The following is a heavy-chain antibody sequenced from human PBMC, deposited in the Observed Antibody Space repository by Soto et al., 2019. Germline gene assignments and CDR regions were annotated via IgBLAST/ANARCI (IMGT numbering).Heavy chain of an antibody. CDR2: ISGSAGNT. CDR1: GFTFSTYA. V-gene: IGHV3-23*01. Sequence: PGGSLRLSCAASGFTFSTYAMTWVRQAPGRGLEWVSSISGSAGNTYYADSVKGRFTISRDNSKNTLYVQMNSLRAEDTAVYYCAKMNGDYYGSSDYWGQGTLVTVSS. J-gene: IGHJ4*02. D-gene: IGHD3-10*01. CDR3: AKMNGDYYGSSDY.